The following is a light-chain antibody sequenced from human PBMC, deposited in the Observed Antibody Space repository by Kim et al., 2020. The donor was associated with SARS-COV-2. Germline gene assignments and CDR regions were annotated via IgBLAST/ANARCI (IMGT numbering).Light chain of an antibody. J-gene: IGKJ5*01. V-gene: IGKV1-8*01. CDR2: AAS. CDR1: QGISSY. CDR3: QQYYSSIT. Sequence: SASAGDRVTITCRASQGISSYLAWYQQTPGKAPKLLIYAASTLQSGVPSRFSGSGSGTDFTLTISCLQSEDFATYYCQQYYSSITFGQGTRLEIK.